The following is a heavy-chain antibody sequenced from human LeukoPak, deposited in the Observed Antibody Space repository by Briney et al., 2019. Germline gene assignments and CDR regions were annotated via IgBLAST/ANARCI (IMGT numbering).Heavy chain of an antibody. CDR1: GGSISSSNW. Sequence: SGTLSLTCAVSGGSISSSNWWSWVRQPPGQGLAWIGEIYHSGSTNYNPSLKSRVTISVDKSKNQFSLKLSSVTAADTAVYYCARDVYEDGGSYYFDYWGQGTLDTVSS. D-gene: IGHD1-26*01. J-gene: IGHJ4*02. CDR3: ARDVYEDGGSYYFDY. CDR2: IYHSGST. V-gene: IGHV4-4*02.